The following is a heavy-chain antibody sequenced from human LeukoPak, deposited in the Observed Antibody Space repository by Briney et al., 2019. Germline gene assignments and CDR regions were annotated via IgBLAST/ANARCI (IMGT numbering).Heavy chain of an antibody. CDR3: AKDIRAVAGTGLDY. D-gene: IGHD6-19*01. CDR1: GFTFDGYA. CDR2: ISWNSGSI. J-gene: IGHJ4*02. V-gene: IGHV3-9*01. Sequence: GGSLRLSCAASGFTFDGYAMHWVRQAPGKGLEWVSGISWNSGSIGYADSVKGRFTISRDNAKNSLYLQMNSLRAEDTALYYCAKDIRAVAGTGLDYWGQGTLVTVSS.